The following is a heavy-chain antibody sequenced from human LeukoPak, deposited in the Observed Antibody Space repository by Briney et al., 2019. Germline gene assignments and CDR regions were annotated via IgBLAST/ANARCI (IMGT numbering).Heavy chain of an antibody. CDR2: INPNSGGT. CDR1: GYTFTGYY. J-gene: IGHJ3*02. D-gene: IGHD1-26*01. V-gene: IGHV1-2*02. CDR3: ARGDLVGATPLDAFDI. Sequence: VSVKVSCKASGYTFTGYYMHWVRQAPGQGLEWMGWINPNSGGTNYAQKFQGRVTMTRDTSISTAYMELSRLRSDDTAVYYCARGDLVGATPLDAFDIWGQGTMVTVSS.